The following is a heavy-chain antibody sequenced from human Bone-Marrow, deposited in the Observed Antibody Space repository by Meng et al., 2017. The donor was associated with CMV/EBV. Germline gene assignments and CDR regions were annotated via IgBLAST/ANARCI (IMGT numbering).Heavy chain of an antibody. V-gene: IGHV1-18*01. J-gene: IGHJ6*02. D-gene: IGHD1-26*01. CDR1: GYTFASYG. CDR2: ISVYNGET. Sequence: ASVKVSCKGSGYTFASYGISWVRQAPGQGLEWMGWISVYNGETNYAQKFQDRVTMTTDTSTSIAYMELRNLRSDDSAVYYCARGPMVGTTTDYYYYGMDVWGQGTTVTVSS. CDR3: ARGPMVGTTTDYYYYGMDV.